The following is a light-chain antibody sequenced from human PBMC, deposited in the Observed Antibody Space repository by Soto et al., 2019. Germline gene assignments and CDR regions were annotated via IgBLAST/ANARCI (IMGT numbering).Light chain of an antibody. J-gene: IGKJ1*01. CDR2: GAS. Sequence: EIVLTQSPATLSLSPGEGATLSCRASQSVSSSLVWYQQKPGQAPRLLIYGASTRATGIPARFSGSGSGTEFTLTIGSLQSEDFAFYFCQQYSDWPLTFGQGTKVDI. CDR1: QSVSSS. V-gene: IGKV3-15*01. CDR3: QQYSDWPLT.